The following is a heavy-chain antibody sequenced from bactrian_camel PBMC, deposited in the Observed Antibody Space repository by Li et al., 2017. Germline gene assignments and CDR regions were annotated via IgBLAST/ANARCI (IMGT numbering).Heavy chain of an antibody. D-gene: IGHD5*01. Sequence: HVQLVESGGGSVEAGGSLRLSCAVSGHSGLVSALACMGWYRQGPGQERVSVSTINVRENTTRYADSVKGRFTISRDNAKNTLYLQMNSLKPEDTAVYYCAAGDEHGYTDALHYWGQGTQVTVS. CDR3: AAGDEHGYTDALHY. CDR1: GHSGLVSALAC. J-gene: IGHJ4*01. CDR2: INVRENTT. V-gene: IGHV3S54*01.